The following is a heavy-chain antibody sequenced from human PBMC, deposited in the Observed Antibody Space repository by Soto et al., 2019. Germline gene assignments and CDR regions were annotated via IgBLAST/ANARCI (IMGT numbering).Heavy chain of an antibody. D-gene: IGHD3-10*01. CDR1: GGSISRNSYY. J-gene: IGHJ4*02. Sequence: QLQLQESGPGLVKPSETLSLTCTVSGGSISRNSYYWGWIRQPPGKGLEWIGSIYYSGSTYYNPSLKSRVTISVDTSKNQFSLKLRSVTAADTAVYYCATLWFGESPYWGQGTLVTVSS. V-gene: IGHV4-39*01. CDR2: IYYSGST. CDR3: ATLWFGESPY.